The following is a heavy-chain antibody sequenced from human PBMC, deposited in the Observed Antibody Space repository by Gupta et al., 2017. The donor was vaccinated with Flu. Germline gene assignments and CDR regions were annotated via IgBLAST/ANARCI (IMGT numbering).Heavy chain of an antibody. CDR3: ARHPGASFDM. J-gene: IGHJ4*02. CDR1: SVSSRNFY. CDR2: IQDTGNT. Sequence: QVQLSESAPGIVKPSDTFPLTCTIPSVSSRNFYWSWIRQTPLKGQEWIGYIQDTGNTTYNPSFETRVTMSMDTSKRLISLRLSSVTAADTAVYFCARHPGASFDMWGPGSSVTVSS. V-gene: IGHV4-59*08. D-gene: IGHD7-27*01.